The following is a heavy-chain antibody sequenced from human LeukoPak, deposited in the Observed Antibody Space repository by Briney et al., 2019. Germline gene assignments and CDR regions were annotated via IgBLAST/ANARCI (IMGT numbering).Heavy chain of an antibody. CDR1: GFTFSSYA. CDR2: ISYDGSNK. J-gene: IGHJ4*02. Sequence: GSLRLSCAASGFTFSSYAMHWVRQAPGKGLEWVAVISYDGSNKYYADSVKGRFTISRDNSKNALYLQMNSLRAEDTAVYYCAKATTRETAVIGYFDYWGQGTLVTVSS. V-gene: IGHV3-30-3*01. D-gene: IGHD5-18*01. CDR3: AKATTRETAVIGYFDY.